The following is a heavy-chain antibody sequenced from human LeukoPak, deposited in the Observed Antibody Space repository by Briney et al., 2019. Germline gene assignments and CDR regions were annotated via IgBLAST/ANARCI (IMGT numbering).Heavy chain of an antibody. Sequence: ASVKVSCKLSGSSLHDLPIQWVRQAGTKGLEWMAGFDPENAEIVYAQEFQGRVTMTEDTSTDTAYLGLTSLTSDDTALYYCATRGSDFWSGFDHWGQGTQVTVSS. D-gene: IGHD3-3*01. CDR2: FDPENAEI. J-gene: IGHJ4*02. CDR1: GSSLHDLP. CDR3: ATRGSDFWSGFDH. V-gene: IGHV1-24*01.